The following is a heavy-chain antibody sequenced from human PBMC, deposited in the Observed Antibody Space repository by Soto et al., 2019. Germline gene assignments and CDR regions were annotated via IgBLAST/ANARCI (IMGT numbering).Heavy chain of an antibody. J-gene: IGHJ6*03. V-gene: IGHV3-74*01. CDR3: ARVGTGYYYKDV. CDR1: AFTFTNYW. CDR2: INGDGRII. Sequence: GGSLRLSCAASAFTFTNYWMHWVRQAPGKGLVWVSRINGDGRIITYADSVKGRFTVSRDNAKNTLYLEMNSLRAEDTAVYYCARVGTGYYYKDVWGKGTTVTVSS.